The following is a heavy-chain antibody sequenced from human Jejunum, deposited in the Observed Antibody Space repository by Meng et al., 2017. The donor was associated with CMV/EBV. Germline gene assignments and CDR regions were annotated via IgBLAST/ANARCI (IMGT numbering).Heavy chain of an antibody. Sequence: SEFTVSNNYMTWVRQAPGKGLEWVSIIYSGGKTSYADSVKGRFTISRDNSKNTVSLQMNSLRPEDTAVYYCARATTGYYYYGLNVWGRGTLVTVSS. CDR1: EFTVSNNY. V-gene: IGHV3-66*02. CDR3: ARATTGYYYYGLNV. J-gene: IGHJ6*02. D-gene: IGHD4-11*01. CDR2: IYSGGKT.